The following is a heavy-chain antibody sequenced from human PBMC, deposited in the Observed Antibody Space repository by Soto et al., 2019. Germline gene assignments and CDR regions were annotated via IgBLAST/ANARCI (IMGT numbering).Heavy chain of an antibody. V-gene: IGHV4-59*11. CDR1: GGSISNHY. J-gene: IGHJ4*02. Sequence: QVQLQESGPGLVKPSETLSLTCTVSGGSISNHYWSWIRQPPGKGLEWIGYIYYNGNTNYNPPLKSRVTMSVDTSKYQISLKLSSVTAADTAVYYCTRANWYSEYWGQGTLVTVSS. CDR2: IYYNGNT. CDR3: TRANWYSEY. D-gene: IGHD7-27*01.